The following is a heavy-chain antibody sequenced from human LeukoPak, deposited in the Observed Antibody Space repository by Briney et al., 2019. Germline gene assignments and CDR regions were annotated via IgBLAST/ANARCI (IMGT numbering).Heavy chain of an antibody. CDR2: IGGNGVTT. CDR1: GFTFSSYA. J-gene: IGHJ1*01. CDR3: AKRSVSSGWHFQH. Sequence: GGSLRLPCAASGFTFSSYAMSWVRQAPGKGLEWVSGIGGNGVTTYYADSVKGRFTISRDNSRSTLYLQMNSLRAEDTAVYYCAKRSVSSGWHFQHWGQGTLVTVSS. D-gene: IGHD6-19*01. V-gene: IGHV3-23*01.